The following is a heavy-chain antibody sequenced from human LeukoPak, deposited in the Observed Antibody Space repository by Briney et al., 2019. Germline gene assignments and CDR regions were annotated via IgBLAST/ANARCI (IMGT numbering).Heavy chain of an antibody. V-gene: IGHV3-53*01. D-gene: IGHD6-6*01. CDR1: GFTVSSNY. Sequence: GGSLRLSCAASGFTVSSNYMSSVRQAPGKGLEWVSVIYSGGSTYYADSVKGRFTISRDNSKNTLYLQMNSLRAEDTAVYYCARDLTGERQLVSEHWGQGTLVTVSS. CDR3: ARDLTGERQLVSEH. J-gene: IGHJ1*01. CDR2: IYSGGST.